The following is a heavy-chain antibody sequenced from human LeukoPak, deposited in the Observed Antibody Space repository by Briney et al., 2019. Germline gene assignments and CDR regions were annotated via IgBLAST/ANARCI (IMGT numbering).Heavy chain of an antibody. CDR1: GFTFSSYA. CDR2: ISSSSSTI. V-gene: IGHV3-48*02. D-gene: IGHD2-15*01. J-gene: IGHJ4*02. CDR3: ARIYCSGGSCYSSATDY. Sequence: GGSLRLSCAASGFTFSSYAMHWVRQAPGKGLEWVSYISSSSSTIYYADSVKGRFTISRDNAKNSLYLEMNSLRDEDTAVYYCARIYCSGGSCYSSATDYWGQGTLVTVSS.